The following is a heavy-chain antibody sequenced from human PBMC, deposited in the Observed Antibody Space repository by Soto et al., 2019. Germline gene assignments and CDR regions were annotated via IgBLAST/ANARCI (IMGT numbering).Heavy chain of an antibody. Sequence: ESGGGVVQPGRSLRLSCAASGFTFSSYGMHWVRQAPGKGLEWVAVISYDGSNKYYADSVKGRFTISRDNSKNTLYLQMTSLRAEDTAVYYCAKDSIAASPYYYGMDAWGQGTTVTVSS. CDR1: GFTFSSYG. V-gene: IGHV3-30*18. J-gene: IGHJ6*02. CDR2: ISYDGSNK. D-gene: IGHD6-25*01. CDR3: AKDSIAASPYYYGMDA.